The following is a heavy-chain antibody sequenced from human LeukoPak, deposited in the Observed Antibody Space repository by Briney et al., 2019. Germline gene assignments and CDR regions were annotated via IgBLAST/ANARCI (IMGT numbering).Heavy chain of an antibody. CDR2: IFSAGGT. CDR3: ARSLGRITISGVVPYGMDV. CDR1: GFTVSSNY. J-gene: IGHJ6*02. V-gene: IGHV3-53*04. Sequence: GGSPRHSCAASGFTVSSNYMTWVRQDPGKRLELVSLIFSAGGTYYTHAVKGRFTISRHSYKNTLYLQMNSLRGEDTAVYYCARSLGRITISGVVPYGMDVGGQGTTVTVPS. D-gene: IGHD3-3*01.